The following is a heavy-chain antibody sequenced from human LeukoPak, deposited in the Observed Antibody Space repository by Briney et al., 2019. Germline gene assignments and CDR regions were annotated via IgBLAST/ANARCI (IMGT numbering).Heavy chain of an antibody. D-gene: IGHD3-9*01. Sequence: GRSLRLSCAASGFTFSSYAMHWVRQAPGKGLEWVAVISYDGSNKYYADSVRGRFTISRDNSKNTLYLQMNSLRAEDTAVYYCARVLMPYDILTGSFDYWGQGTLVTVSS. CDR3: ARVLMPYDILTGSFDY. J-gene: IGHJ4*02. CDR1: GFTFSSYA. V-gene: IGHV3-30*04. CDR2: ISYDGSNK.